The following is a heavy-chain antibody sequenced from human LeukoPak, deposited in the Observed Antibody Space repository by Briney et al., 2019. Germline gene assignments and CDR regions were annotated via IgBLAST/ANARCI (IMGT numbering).Heavy chain of an antibody. D-gene: IGHD6-19*01. CDR3: AKEQSSGWYRTADY. CDR2: ASRDGVSQ. CDR1: GFSFSDSW. V-gene: IGHV3-30*18. J-gene: IGHJ4*02. Sequence: GGSLRLSCVASGFSFSDSWMSWVRQAPGKGLEWVGVASRDGVSQNYGDSVEGRFTISRDQSDNTLFLQMNSLRPEDTAIYYCAKEQSSGWYRTADYWGQGTLVTVSS.